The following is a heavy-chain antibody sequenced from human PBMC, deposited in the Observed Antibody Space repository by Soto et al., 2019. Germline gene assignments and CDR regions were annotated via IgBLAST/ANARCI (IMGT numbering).Heavy chain of an antibody. CDR3: ARASPAIRFLEWLSTFDS. D-gene: IGHD3-3*01. J-gene: IGHJ5*01. V-gene: IGHV1-18*01. Sequence: GASVKVSCKASGYTFTSYGISWVRQAPGQGLEWMGWISAYNGNTNYAQKLQGRVTMTTDTSTSTAYMELRSLRSDDTAVYYCARASPAIRFLEWLSTFDSWGQGTLVTVSS. CDR1: GYTFTSYG. CDR2: ISAYNGNT.